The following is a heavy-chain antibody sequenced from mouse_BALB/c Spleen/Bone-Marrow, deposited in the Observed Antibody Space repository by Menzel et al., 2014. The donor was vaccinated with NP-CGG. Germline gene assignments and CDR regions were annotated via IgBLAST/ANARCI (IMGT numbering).Heavy chain of an antibody. Sequence: VQLRQSGAELAKPGASVKMSCKASGYTFTTYWMHWVKQRPGQGLEWIGYINPSTGYTEYIQKFKDKATLTADKSSSTAYMQLNSLTSEDSSVYYCVLITPVVSDYWGQGTTRTVSS. D-gene: IGHD1-1*01. J-gene: IGHJ2*01. CDR3: VLITPVVSDY. CDR2: INPSTGYT. V-gene: IGHV1-7*01. CDR1: GYTFTTYW.